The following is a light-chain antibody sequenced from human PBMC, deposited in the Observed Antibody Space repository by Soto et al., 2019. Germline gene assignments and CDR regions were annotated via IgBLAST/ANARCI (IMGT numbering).Light chain of an antibody. CDR1: SSDVGGYNY. J-gene: IGLJ2*01. V-gene: IGLV2-11*01. CDR2: DVS. Sequence: QSALTQPRSVSGSPGQSVTISCTGTSSDVGGYNYVSWYQQHPGKAPKLMIYDVSKRPSGVPDRFSGSKSGNTASLTISGLQAEDEADYYCCSYTRTTTLVFGGGTKVTVL. CDR3: CSYTRTTTLV.